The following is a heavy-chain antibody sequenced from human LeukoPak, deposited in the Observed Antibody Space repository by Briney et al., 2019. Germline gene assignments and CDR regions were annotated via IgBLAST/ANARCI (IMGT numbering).Heavy chain of an antibody. D-gene: IGHD1-7*01. CDR2: ISGSGGST. CDR1: GFTFSSYA. Sequence: QAGGALILSCAASGFTFSSYAMSWVRQAPGKGLEWVSAISGSGGSTYYADSEKGRFTSSRDNYKNPLYLKMNSLRAEDTAVYYCAKSMVLELPFYFNYWGQGTLVTVSS. J-gene: IGHJ4*02. CDR3: AKSMVLELPFYFNY. V-gene: IGHV3-23*01.